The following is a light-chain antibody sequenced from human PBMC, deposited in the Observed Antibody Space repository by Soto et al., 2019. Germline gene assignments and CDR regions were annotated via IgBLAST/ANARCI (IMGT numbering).Light chain of an antibody. V-gene: IGKV1-12*01. J-gene: IGKJ1*01. CDR1: QNIRTW. Sequence: DIQMTQSPSSVSASVGDRVTITCRASQNIRTWLAWYQQEPGKAPKALIYGASTLQSGVPSRFSGSGSGTEFTLTITNLQAEDFATHFCQQAESFPRTFGQGTKVDIK. CDR2: GAS. CDR3: QQAESFPRT.